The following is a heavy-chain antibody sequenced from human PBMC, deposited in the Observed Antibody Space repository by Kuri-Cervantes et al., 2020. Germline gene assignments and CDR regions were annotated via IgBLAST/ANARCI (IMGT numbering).Heavy chain of an antibody. Sequence: GESLKISCAASGFPFSSFGMHWVRQAPGKGLEWVAVISYDGSNKYYADSVKGRFTISRDNSKNTLYLQMNSLRAEDTAVYYCARDRDAFDIWGQGTMVTV. CDR3: ARDRDAFDI. V-gene: IGHV3-30*19. CDR1: GFPFSSFG. J-gene: IGHJ3*02. CDR2: ISYDGSNK.